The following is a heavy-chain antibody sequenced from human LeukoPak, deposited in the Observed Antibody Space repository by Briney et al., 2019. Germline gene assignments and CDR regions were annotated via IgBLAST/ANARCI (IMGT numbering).Heavy chain of an antibody. CDR1: GFTFSRYW. V-gene: IGHV3-7*01. J-gene: IGHJ5*02. CDR2: IKEDGSET. D-gene: IGHD3-10*01. CDR3: ARNGA. Sequence: GGSLRLSCAASGFTFSRYWMSWVRQAPGKGLEWVANIKEDGSETYYVDSVKGRFTISRDNAKNSLYLQMNSLGADDTAVYYCARNGAWGQGTLVTVSS.